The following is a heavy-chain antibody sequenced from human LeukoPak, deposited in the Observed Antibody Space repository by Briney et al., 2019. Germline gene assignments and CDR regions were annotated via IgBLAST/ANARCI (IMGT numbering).Heavy chain of an antibody. CDR1: GGTFGSYA. CDR2: IIPILGIA. CDR3: ASGYDLRYYYGMDV. V-gene: IGHV1-69*04. Sequence: GASVKVSFKASGGTFGSYAISWVRQAPGQGLEWMGRIIPILGIANYAQKFQGRVTITADKSTSTAYMELSSLRSEDTAVYYCASGYDLRYYYGMDVWGQGTTVTVSS. D-gene: IGHD5-12*01. J-gene: IGHJ6*02.